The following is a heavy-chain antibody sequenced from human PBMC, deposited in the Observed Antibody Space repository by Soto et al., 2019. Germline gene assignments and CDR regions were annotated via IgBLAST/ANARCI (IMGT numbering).Heavy chain of an antibody. Sequence: TLSLTCTVSGGSVSSGDYYWSWILQPPGKGLEWIGYIYYSGSTYYNPSLKSRVTISVDTSKNQFSLKLSSVTAADTAVYYCASRPLNYYDSSGYSHFDYWGQGTLVTVSS. CDR1: GGSVSSGDYY. J-gene: IGHJ4*02. V-gene: IGHV4-30-4*01. D-gene: IGHD3-22*01. CDR2: IYYSGST. CDR3: ASRPLNYYDSSGYSHFDY.